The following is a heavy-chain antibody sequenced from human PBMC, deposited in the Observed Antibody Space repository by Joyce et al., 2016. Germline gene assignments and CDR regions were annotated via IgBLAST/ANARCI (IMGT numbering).Heavy chain of an antibody. CDR2: VRSKAYSGTT. D-gene: IGHD3-3*01. V-gene: IGHV3-49*05. J-gene: IGHJ4*02. CDR1: GVTFGDYA. CDR3: TRGFSGYYRYYFDY. Sequence: EVQLVESGGGLVKPGRSLRLSCTASGVTFGDYAISWFRQAPGKGLEWVGFVRSKAYSGTTDYAASVKRRFTISRDDSKSIAFLQMNSLKIEDTAVYYCTRGFSGYYRYYFDYWGQGTLVTVSS.